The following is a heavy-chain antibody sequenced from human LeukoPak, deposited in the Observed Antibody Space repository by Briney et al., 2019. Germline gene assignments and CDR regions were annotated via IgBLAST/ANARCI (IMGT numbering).Heavy chain of an antibody. J-gene: IGHJ5*02. Sequence: SETLSLTCTVSGGSINSYYWSWIRQPAGKGLEWIGRIYTSGSTNYNPSLKSRVTMSVDTSKNQFSLKLSSVTAADTAVYYCARINTGLRYFDWLSSPNWFDPWGQGTLVTVSS. CDR2: IYTSGST. V-gene: IGHV4-4*07. CDR3: ARINTGLRYFDWLSSPNWFDP. D-gene: IGHD3-9*01. CDR1: GGSINSYY.